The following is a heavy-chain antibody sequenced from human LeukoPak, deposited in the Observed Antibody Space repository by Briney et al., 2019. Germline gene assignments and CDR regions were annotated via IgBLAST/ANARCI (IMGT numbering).Heavy chain of an antibody. Sequence: GRSLRLSCVVSRFSFRNFGMHWVRQAPGKGLEWVALISYDGRSKFYADSVKGRCTISRDNSKNTIFLQMTSLRPEDTAVYYCAKDLYDRSGYYYTIMDYWGQGALVTVSS. CDR2: ISYDGRSK. D-gene: IGHD3-22*01. CDR1: RFSFRNFG. V-gene: IGHV3-30*18. J-gene: IGHJ4*02. CDR3: AKDLYDRSGYYYTIMDY.